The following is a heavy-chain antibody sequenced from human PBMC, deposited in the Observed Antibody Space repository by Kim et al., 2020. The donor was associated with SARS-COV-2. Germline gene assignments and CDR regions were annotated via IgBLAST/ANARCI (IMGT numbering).Heavy chain of an antibody. Sequence: GSLRLSCVVSGFTVSNSHMSWVRQAPGKGLEWVSAIRDDSDKTHYADSVRGRFTISRDNSKNTLFLQINSLRAEDTAIYFCAKMSWSHSSGQGDHWGQGTLVTVSS. CDR3: AKMSWSHSSGQGDH. J-gene: IGHJ4*02. CDR2: IRDDSDKT. CDR1: GFTVSNSH. D-gene: IGHD6-19*01. V-gene: IGHV3-23*01.